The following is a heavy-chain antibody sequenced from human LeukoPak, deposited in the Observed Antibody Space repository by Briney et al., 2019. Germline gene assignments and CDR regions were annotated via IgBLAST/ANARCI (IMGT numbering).Heavy chain of an antibody. CDR1: GFTFSSYG. D-gene: IGHD5-18*01. CDR3: AKDGVLKVDTAIL. Sequence: GGSLRLSCAASGFTFSSYGMHWVRQAPGKGLEWVAFIRYDGSNKYYADSAKGRFTISRDNSKNTLYLQMNSLRAEDTAVYYCAKDGVLKVDTAILWGQGTLVTVSS. CDR2: IRYDGSNK. V-gene: IGHV3-30*02. J-gene: IGHJ4*02.